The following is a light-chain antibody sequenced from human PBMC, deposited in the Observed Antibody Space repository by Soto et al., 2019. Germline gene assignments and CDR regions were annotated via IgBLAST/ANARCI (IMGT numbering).Light chain of an antibody. CDR3: ETWDSNTWV. V-gene: IGLV4-60*02. Sequence: QAVVTQSSSASASLGSSVKLTCTLSSGHSSYIIAWHQQQPGKAPRYLMKLEGSGSYNKGSGVPDRFSGSSSGADRYLTISNLQFEDEADYYCETWDSNTWVFGGGNKLTVL. J-gene: IGLJ3*02. CDR2: LEGSGSY. CDR1: SGHSSYI.